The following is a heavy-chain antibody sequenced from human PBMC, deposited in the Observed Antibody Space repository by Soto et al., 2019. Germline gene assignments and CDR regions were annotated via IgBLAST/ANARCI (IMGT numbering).Heavy chain of an antibody. Sequence: GGSLRLSCAASGFTFSSYAMSWVRQAPGKGLEWVSAISGSGGSTYYADSVKGRFTISRDNSKNTLYLQMNSPRAEDTAVYYCARVEKYCSSTSCSDAFDIWGQGTMVTVSS. CDR2: ISGSGGST. D-gene: IGHD2-2*01. CDR1: GFTFSSYA. V-gene: IGHV3-23*01. CDR3: ARVEKYCSSTSCSDAFDI. J-gene: IGHJ3*02.